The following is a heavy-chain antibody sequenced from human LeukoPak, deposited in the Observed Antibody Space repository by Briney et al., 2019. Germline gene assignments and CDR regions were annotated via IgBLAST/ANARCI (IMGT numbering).Heavy chain of an antibody. CDR2: IYHSGTS. CDR3: ARHEPTGGNWFDS. J-gene: IGHJ5*01. D-gene: IGHD4-17*01. CDR1: GYSITSGYY. V-gene: IGHV4-38-2*01. Sequence: SETLSLTCAVSGYSITSGYYRGWIRQPPGKGLEWIGSIYHSGTSYYNPSLKSRVTISVDTSKNHFSLKLTSVTAADTAIYYCARHEPTGGNWFDSWGQGTLVTVSS.